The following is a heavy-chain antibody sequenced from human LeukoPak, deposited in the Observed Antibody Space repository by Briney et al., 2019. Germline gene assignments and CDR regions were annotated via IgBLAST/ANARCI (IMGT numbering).Heavy chain of an antibody. Sequence: QPGGSLRLSCAASGFTFSSYEMNWVRQAPGKGLDYVAVISYDGKSTYHADSVKGRFTNSRDNSKNTLYLQMNSLRTEDTAVYYCAREITLQSASYYRYFDLWGRGTLVTVSS. D-gene: IGHD3-16*01. CDR3: AREITLQSASYYRYFDL. CDR1: GFTFSSYE. J-gene: IGHJ2*01. V-gene: IGHV3-30*04. CDR2: ISYDGKST.